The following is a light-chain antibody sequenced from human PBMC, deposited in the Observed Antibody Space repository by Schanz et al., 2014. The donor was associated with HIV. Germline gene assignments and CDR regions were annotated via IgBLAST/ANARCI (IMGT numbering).Light chain of an antibody. CDR3: QQRSNWPPFA. CDR2: AAS. V-gene: IGKV3D-20*02. J-gene: IGKJ3*01. Sequence: TVMTQSPGTLSLSPGERATLSCRASQSVSSSYLAWYQKKPGQAPTLLIYAASSRASGVPDRFSGSGSGADFTLTISGLEPEDFAVYYCQQRSNWPPFAFGPGTKVDIK. CDR1: QSVSSSY.